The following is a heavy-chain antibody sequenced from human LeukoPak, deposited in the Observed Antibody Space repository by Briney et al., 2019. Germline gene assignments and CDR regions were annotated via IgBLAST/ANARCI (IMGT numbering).Heavy chain of an antibody. CDR3: ARHYSITGGRLSGYWLDP. V-gene: IGHV4-59*08. J-gene: IGHJ5*02. CDR2: MYYTGST. CDR1: GGSITTYY. Sequence: SETLSLTCTVSGGSITTYYWSWIRQPPGKGLEWIPYMYYTGSTNYNPSLKSRVTISVDTSKNQVSLKLSSVTAADTAVYYCARHYSITGGRLSGYWLDPWGQGTLVTVSS. D-gene: IGHD7-27*01.